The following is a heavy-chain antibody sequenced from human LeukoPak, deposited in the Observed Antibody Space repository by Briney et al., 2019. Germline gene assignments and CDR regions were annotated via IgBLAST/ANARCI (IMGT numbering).Heavy chain of an antibody. CDR2: IYYSGST. Sequence: PSETLSLTCTVSGGSISSSSYYWGRIRQPPGKGLVWIGSIYYSGSTYYNPSLKSRVTISVDTSNNQYSLKLSSVTAADTAVYYCARICGGDCYYYYYYGMDVWGQGTTVTVSS. J-gene: IGHJ6*02. V-gene: IGHV4-39*01. CDR3: ARICGGDCYYYYYYGMDV. CDR1: GGSISSSSYY. D-gene: IGHD2-21*02.